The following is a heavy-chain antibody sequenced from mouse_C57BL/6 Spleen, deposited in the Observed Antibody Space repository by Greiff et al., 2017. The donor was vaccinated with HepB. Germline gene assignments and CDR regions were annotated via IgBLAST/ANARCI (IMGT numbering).Heavy chain of an antibody. J-gene: IGHJ1*03. CDR2: IDPSDSYT. V-gene: IGHV1-59*01. CDR1: GYTFTSYW. D-gene: IGHD1-1*01. CDR3: ARVRVLLWYFDV. Sequence: QVQLQQPGAELVRPGTSVKLSCKASGYTFTSYWMHWVKQRPGQGLEWIGVIDPSDSYTNYNQKFEGKATLTVDTSSSTAYMQLSSLTSEDSAVYYCARVRVLLWYFDVWGTGTTVTVSS.